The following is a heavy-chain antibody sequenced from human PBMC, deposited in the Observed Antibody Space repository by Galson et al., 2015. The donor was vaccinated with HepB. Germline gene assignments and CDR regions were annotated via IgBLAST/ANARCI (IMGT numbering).Heavy chain of an antibody. D-gene: IGHD5-24*01. J-gene: IGHJ2*01. CDR2: INPKRGGT. Sequence: SVKVSCKAYGYTFSAYFLHWVRQAPGQRPQWLGFINPKRGGTEYAQNFQGRITMTRDAATNTVYMELRSLTSDDTAFYSCSRDSGRPGQFWYFDLWGRGSLVTVSS. V-gene: IGHV1-2*02. CDR3: SRDSGRPGQFWYFDL. CDR1: GYTFSAYF.